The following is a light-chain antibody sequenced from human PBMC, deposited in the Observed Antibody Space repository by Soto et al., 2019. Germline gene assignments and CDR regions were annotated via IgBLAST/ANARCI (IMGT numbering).Light chain of an antibody. CDR3: QQYGISPLT. V-gene: IGKV3-20*01. CDR1: QSVSSSY. J-gene: IGKJ4*02. CDR2: GAS. Sequence: EIVLTQSPGTLSLSPWERATLSSRASQSVSSSYLAWYQHKPGQAPRLLIYGASSRATGIPDRFSGSGSATDFTLTISRLEPEDFAVYYCQQYGISPLTFGGGTKVDIK.